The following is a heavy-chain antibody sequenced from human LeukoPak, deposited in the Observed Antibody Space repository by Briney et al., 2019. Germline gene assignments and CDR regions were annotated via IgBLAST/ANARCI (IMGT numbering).Heavy chain of an antibody. V-gene: IGHV3-64*04. CDR3: AKGRRSGSYSDAFDY. J-gene: IGHJ4*02. CDR2: ISSNGGST. CDR1: GFTFSSYA. D-gene: IGHD3-10*01. Sequence: GGSLRLSCSASGFTFSSYAMHWVRQAPGKGLEYVSAISSNGGSTYYADSVKGRFTISRDNSKNTLYLQMNSLRAEDTAIYYCAKGRRSGSYSDAFDYWGQGTLVTVSS.